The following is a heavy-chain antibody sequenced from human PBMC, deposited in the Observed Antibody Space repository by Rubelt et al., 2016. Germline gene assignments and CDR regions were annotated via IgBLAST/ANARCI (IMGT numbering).Heavy chain of an antibody. CDR1: GGSFSGYY. J-gene: IGHJ4*02. CDR2: INHSGRT. V-gene: IGHV4-34*01. D-gene: IGHD4-17*01. Sequence: QVQLQQWGAGLLKPSETLSLTCAVYGGSFSGYYWSWIRQPPGKGLEWIGGINHSGRTNYNPSLKSRVTISVDTSKNQFSLKLTSVTAADTAVYYCARDIYGDYVDYWGQGTLVTVSS. CDR3: ARDIYGDYVDY.